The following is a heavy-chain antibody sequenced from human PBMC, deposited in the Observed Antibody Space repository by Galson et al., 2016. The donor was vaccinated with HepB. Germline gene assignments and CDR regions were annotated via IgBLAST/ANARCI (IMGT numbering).Heavy chain of an antibody. Sequence: SVKVSCKASGDTFRNYAINWVRQAPGQGLEWMGIINPSGSTSYAQRFQGRVTMTRDTSTSTVYMELSSLTSEDTAVYFCVGGYCSSTSCYKDAFGIWGQGTMVTVSS. V-gene: IGHV1-46*03. D-gene: IGHD2-2*02. CDR3: VGGYCSSTSCYKDAFGI. J-gene: IGHJ3*02. CDR2: INPSGST. CDR1: GDTFRNYA.